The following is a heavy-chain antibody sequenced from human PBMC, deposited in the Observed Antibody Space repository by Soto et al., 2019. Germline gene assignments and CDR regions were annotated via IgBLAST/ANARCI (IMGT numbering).Heavy chain of an antibody. Sequence: SETLSLTCTVSGDSISKYGHYWGWIRQPPGKALEWIGGIDYRGSTVYNPSLRSRITMSFDTSKKFFSLKLTSVSASDTALYYCTRLLTTYDTTGPSWFGPWGQGTLVTVSP. CDR3: TRLLTTYDTTGPSWFGP. CDR2: IDYRGST. D-gene: IGHD4-4*01. J-gene: IGHJ5*02. CDR1: GDSISKYGHY. V-gene: IGHV4-39*02.